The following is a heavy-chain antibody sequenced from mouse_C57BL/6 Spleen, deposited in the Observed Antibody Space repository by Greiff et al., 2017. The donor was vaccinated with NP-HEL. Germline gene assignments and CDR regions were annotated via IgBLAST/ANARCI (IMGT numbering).Heavy chain of an antibody. CDR3: AIGYGSSHWYFDV. CDR2: IYPRSGNT. CDR1: GYTFTSYG. D-gene: IGHD1-1*01. V-gene: IGHV1-81*01. Sequence: VKLVESGAELARPGASVKLSCKASGYTFTSYGISWVKQRTGQGLEWIGEIYPRSGNTYYNEKFKGKATLTADKSSSTAYMELRSLTSEDSAVYFCAIGYGSSHWYFDVWGTGTTVTVSS. J-gene: IGHJ1*03.